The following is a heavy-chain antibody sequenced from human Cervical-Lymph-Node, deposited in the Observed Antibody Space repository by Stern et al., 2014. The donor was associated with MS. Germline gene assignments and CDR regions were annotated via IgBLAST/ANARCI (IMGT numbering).Heavy chain of an antibody. Sequence: QVQLVESGGGVVQPGGSMRLSCAASGFTFSSSGMHWVRQAPGKGLEGVAGIWYDGSNRYYADSMKGRFTISRDNSKNTLYLQMNSLRAEDTAVYYCAREGGNTAEYFQHWGQGTLVTVSS. D-gene: IGHD4-23*01. CDR2: IWYDGSNR. J-gene: IGHJ1*01. V-gene: IGHV3-33*01. CDR1: GFTFSSSG. CDR3: AREGGNTAEYFQH.